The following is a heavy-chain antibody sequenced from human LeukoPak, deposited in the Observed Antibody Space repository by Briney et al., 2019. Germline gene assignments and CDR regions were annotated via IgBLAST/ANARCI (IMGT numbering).Heavy chain of an antibody. V-gene: IGHV1-69*05. J-gene: IGHJ5*02. CDR2: IIPIFGTA. D-gene: IGHD1-7*01. CDR3: ARDNYAGANWFDP. Sequence: SVKVSCKASGGTFNSCAISWVRQAPGQGLEWMGGIIPIFGTANYAQKFQGRVTITTDESTSTAYMELSSLRSEDTAVYYCARDNYAGANWFDPWGQGTLVTVSS. CDR1: GGTFNSCA.